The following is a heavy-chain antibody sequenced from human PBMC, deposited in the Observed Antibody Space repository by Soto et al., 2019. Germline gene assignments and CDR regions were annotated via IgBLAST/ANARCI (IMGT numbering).Heavy chain of an antibody. D-gene: IGHD2-15*01. CDR3: ARFSGGSYNTYYFYYGLGV. V-gene: IGHV1-18*01. J-gene: IGHJ6*02. CDR1: GYTFTSYG. Sequence: ASVKVSCKASGYTFTSYGISWVRQAPGQGLDWMGWISAYNGNTKYAQDLQGRVTMTTDTSTSTAYMELRSLRSDDTAVYYCARFSGGSYNTYYFYYGLGVRGQGTTVTVSS. CDR2: ISAYNGNT.